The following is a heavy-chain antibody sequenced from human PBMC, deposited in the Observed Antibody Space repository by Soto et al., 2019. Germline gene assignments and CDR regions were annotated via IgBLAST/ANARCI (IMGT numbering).Heavy chain of an antibody. D-gene: IGHD3-16*02. CDR1: GFTFSSYG. Sequence: GGSLRLSCAASGFTFSSYGMHWVRQAPGKGLEWVAVISYDGSNKYYADSVKGRFTISRDNSKNTLYLQMNSLRAEDTAVYYFAKEGPDFCFGWGRYRHTQMYFDHRGQGTLVTVSS. J-gene: IGHJ4*02. CDR2: ISYDGSNK. V-gene: IGHV3-30*18. CDR3: AKEGPDFCFGWGRYRHTQMYFDH.